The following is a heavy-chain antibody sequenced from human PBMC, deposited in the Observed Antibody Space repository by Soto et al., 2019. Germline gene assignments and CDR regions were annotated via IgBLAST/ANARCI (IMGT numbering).Heavy chain of an antibody. J-gene: IGHJ6*02. CDR1: EFTFDKYY. CDR3: ARGNWNYYYGFDV. D-gene: IGHD1-20*01. V-gene: IGHV3-7*01. Sequence: GGSLRLSCAASEFTFDKYYMTWVRQAPGKGPEWVANIKPDGSEQYYVDSVKGRFTISRDNANNSLYLQMNSLRAEDTAVYFCARGNWNYYYGFDVWGQGTTVTVS. CDR2: IKPDGSEQ.